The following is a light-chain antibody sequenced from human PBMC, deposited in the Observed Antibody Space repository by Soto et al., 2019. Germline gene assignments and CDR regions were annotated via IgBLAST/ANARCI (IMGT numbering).Light chain of an antibody. J-gene: IGKJ1*01. CDR3: QQYGSSGT. V-gene: IGKV3-11*01. Sequence: EIVLTQSPATLSLSPGERATLSCRASQSVSSYLAWYQQKPGQAPRLLIYDASNRATGIPARFSGSGSGTDFTLTISRLEPEDFAVYYCQQYGSSGTFGQGTMVDIK. CDR1: QSVSSY. CDR2: DAS.